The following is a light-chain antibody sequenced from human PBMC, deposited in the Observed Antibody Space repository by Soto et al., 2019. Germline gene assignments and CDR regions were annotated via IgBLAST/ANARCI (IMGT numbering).Light chain of an antibody. J-gene: IGKJ4*01. CDR3: QRCSTSPLP. CDR1: QMIRNNY. CDR2: DAS. Sequence: EIVLTQSPGTLSLSPGERATISCRASQMIRNNYFDWYQQKPGQPPRLLIHDASLRATGIPDRFSAGGSGTAFTLTISRLEPEDFALYYCQRCSTSPLPFGGGNKVELK. V-gene: IGKV3-20*01.